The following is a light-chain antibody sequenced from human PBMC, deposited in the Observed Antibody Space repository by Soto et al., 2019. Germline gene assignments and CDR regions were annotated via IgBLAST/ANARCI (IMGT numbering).Light chain of an antibody. Sequence: DIQMTQSPSFLSASVGDKVTITCRATESVSKWLAWYQEKPGTPPRPLIYDASNLESGVPSRFSGSGSGTEFTLTIRSLQADDFAIYYGQQYNSYSWTFGQGTKVEMK. CDR1: ESVSKW. J-gene: IGKJ1*01. V-gene: IGKV1-5*01. CDR2: DAS. CDR3: QQYNSYSWT.